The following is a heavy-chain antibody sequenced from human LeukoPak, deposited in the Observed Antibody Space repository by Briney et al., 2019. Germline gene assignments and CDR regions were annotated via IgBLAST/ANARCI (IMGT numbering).Heavy chain of an antibody. CDR1: GGSISSNNYN. D-gene: IGHD3-22*01. J-gene: IGHJ4*02. V-gene: IGHV4-39*07. CDR3: ARLYDRETYYFDY. CDR2: IYYSGST. Sequence: SETLSLTCNVSGGSISSNNYNWGWIRQPPGKGLEWIGSIYYSGSTNYNPSLKSRVTISVDTSKNQFSLKLSSVTAADTAVYYCARLYDRETYYFDYWGQGTLVTVSS.